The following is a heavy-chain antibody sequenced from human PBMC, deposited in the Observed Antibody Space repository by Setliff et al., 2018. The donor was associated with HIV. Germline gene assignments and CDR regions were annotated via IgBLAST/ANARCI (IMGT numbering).Heavy chain of an antibody. CDR2: INLSGST. J-gene: IGHJ3*02. CDR3: ARAGGTTGTTLDAFDI. Sequence: ASVKVSCKASGYTLTSYYMHWVRQAPGQGLEWMGIINLSGSTIYAQEFQGRVTMTRDTYTSTVYMELSSLRSEDTAVYYCARAGGTTGTTLDAFDIWGQVTMVTVSS. D-gene: IGHD1-1*01. CDR1: GYTLTSYY. V-gene: IGHV1-46*01.